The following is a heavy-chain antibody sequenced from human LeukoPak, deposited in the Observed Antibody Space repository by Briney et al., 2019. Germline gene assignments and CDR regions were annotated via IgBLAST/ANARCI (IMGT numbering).Heavy chain of an antibody. CDR3: ASGGVTTGKIDY. V-gene: IGHV4-34*01. D-gene: IGHD4-17*01. J-gene: IGHJ4*02. CDR2: INHSGST. Sequence: SETLSLTCAVYGGSFSGYYWSWIRQPPGKGLEWIGEINHSGSTNYNPSLKGRVTISVDTSKNQFSLKLSSVTAADMAVYYCASGGVTTGKIDYWGQGTLVTVSS. CDR1: GGSFSGYY.